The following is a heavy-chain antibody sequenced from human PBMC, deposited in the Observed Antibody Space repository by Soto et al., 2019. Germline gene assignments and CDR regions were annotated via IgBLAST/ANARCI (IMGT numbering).Heavy chain of an antibody. CDR3: ARGGFCSGASCLLYNYYYYMDV. J-gene: IGHJ6*03. V-gene: IGHV3-7*01. CDR2: IKQDESEK. D-gene: IGHD3-3*01. CDR1: GFTFNNYW. Sequence: GGSLRLSSAASGFTFNNYWMSWVRQAPGRGLEWVANIKQDESEKYYVDSVKGRFTISRDNAKNSLYLQMDSLRAEDAAVYYCARGGFCSGASCLLYNYYYYMDVWGKGTTVNVSS.